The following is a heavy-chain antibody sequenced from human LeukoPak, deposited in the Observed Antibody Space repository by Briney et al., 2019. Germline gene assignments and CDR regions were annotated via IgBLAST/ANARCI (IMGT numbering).Heavy chain of an antibody. V-gene: IGHV4-34*01. Sequence: GSLRLSCAASGFTFSDYYMSWIRQPPGKGLEWIGEINHSGSTNNNPSLKSRVTISVDTSKNQFSLKLSSVTAADTAVYYCARHGLAARQVDYWGQGILVTVSS. J-gene: IGHJ4*02. CDR2: INHSGST. D-gene: IGHD6-6*01. CDR1: GFTFSDYY. CDR3: ARHGLAARQVDY.